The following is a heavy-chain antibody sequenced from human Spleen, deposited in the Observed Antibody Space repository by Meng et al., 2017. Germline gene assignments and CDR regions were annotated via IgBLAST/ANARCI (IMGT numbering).Heavy chain of an antibody. V-gene: IGHV3-23*01. CDR3: AQFKTGARRGGDAFDI. J-gene: IGHJ3*02. D-gene: IGHD7-27*01. Sequence: GGSLRLSCIASGFTFNNFAMSWVRQAPGKGLEWVSTVSGDGGTTYYADSVKGRFTISRDNSKNTLYLQMNSLRAEDTAVYYWAQFKTGARRGGDAFDIWGQGTVVTVSS. CDR2: VSGDGGTT. CDR1: GFTFNNFA.